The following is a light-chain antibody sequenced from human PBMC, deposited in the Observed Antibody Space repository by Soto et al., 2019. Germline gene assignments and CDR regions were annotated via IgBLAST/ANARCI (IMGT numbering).Light chain of an antibody. J-gene: IGLJ1*01. CDR1: GRDIGAYDY. V-gene: IGLV2-14*01. CDR3: SSYTTSYFYV. CDR2: GVK. Sequence: QSALTQPASVSGSPGQSITISSTGSGRDIGAYDYVSWYQQHPGKAPKLIIYGVKNRPSGVSNRFSASKSAFTASLTISGLQTEDEADYYCSSYTTSYFYVFGPGTKVTVL.